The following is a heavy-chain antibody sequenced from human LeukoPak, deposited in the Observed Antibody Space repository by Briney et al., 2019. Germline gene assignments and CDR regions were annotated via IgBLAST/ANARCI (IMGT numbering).Heavy chain of an antibody. CDR3: ATRGYNWNDVDY. V-gene: IGHV1-24*01. CDR1: GYILTELS. J-gene: IGHJ4*02. CDR2: FDPEDGET. Sequence: ASVKVSCKVSGYILTELSMHWVRQAPGKGLEWMGGFDPEDGETIYAQKFQGRVTMTEDTSTDTAYMELSSLRSEDTAVYYCATRGYNWNDVDYWGQGTLVTVSS. D-gene: IGHD1-1*01.